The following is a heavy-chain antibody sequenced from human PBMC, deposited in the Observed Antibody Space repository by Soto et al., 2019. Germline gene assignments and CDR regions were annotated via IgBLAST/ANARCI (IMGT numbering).Heavy chain of an antibody. D-gene: IGHD6-13*01. CDR1: GFSFSNYA. CDR2: ISDRDDST. V-gene: IGHV3-23*01. CDR3: ARDRERDAWYEDY. Sequence: EVQLLESGGDLVQPGGSLRLSCVASGFSFSNYAMSWVRQVPGKGLEWVSVISDRDDSTYYADSVKGRFTISRDNSKNTLYLQMNSLRAEDTAIYYCARDRERDAWYEDYWGQGTLVTVSS. J-gene: IGHJ4*02.